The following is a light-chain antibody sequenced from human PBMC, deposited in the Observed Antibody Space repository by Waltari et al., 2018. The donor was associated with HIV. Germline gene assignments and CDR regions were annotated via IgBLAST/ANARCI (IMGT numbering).Light chain of an antibody. CDR2: RAS. CDR1: QSIGRW. V-gene: IGKV1-5*03. Sequence: IQMTQSPSTLSASVGDRVTITCRASQSIGRWLAWYQQKPGKPPKLLIFRASSLESGVPSRFSGSGSGTEFNFTISSLQADDFATYDCQQYSTLGTFGQGTKVEIK. CDR3: QQYSTLGT. J-gene: IGKJ1*01.